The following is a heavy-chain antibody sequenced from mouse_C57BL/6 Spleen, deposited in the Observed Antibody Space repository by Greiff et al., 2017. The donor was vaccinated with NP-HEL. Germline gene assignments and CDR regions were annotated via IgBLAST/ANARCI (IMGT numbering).Heavy chain of an antibody. CDR3: ARIYYDYDRGDY. J-gene: IGHJ2*01. D-gene: IGHD2-4*01. CDR2: INPSSGYT. Sequence: QVQLQQPGAELVMPGASVKLSCKASGYTFTSYWMHWVKQRPGQGLEWIGYINPSSGYTKYNQKFKDKATLTADKSSSTAYMQLSSLTYEDSAVYYCARIYYDYDRGDYWGQGTTLTVSS. CDR1: GYTFTSYW. V-gene: IGHV1-7*01.